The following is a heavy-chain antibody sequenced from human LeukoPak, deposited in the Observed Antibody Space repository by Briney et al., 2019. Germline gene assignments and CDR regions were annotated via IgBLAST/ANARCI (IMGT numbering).Heavy chain of an antibody. D-gene: IGHD1-26*01. V-gene: IGHV1-2*02. CDR2: INPNSGGT. Sequence: ASVKVSCKASGYTFTGYYMHWVRQAPGQGLEWMGWINPNSGGTNYAQKFQGRVTMTRDTSITTAYMELSSLRSEDTAVYYCARDGSYPDAFDIWGQGTMVTVSS. CDR3: ARDGSYPDAFDI. J-gene: IGHJ3*02. CDR1: GYTFTGYY.